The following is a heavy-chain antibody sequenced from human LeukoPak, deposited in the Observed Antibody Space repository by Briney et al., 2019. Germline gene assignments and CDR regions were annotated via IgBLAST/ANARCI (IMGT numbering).Heavy chain of an antibody. CDR3: AKNPSLGTYFRFDS. J-gene: IGHJ5*01. CDR2: ISGSGGTT. Sequence: GGSLRLSCTASGFTFINYAVSWVRQVPGKGLEWVPAISGSGGTTYYADSVKGRFTISRDNSKNNLYLQMNSLRAEDTAIYYCAKNPSLGTYFRFDSWGQGTLVTVSS. V-gene: IGHV3-23*01. D-gene: IGHD2/OR15-2a*01. CDR1: GFTFINYA.